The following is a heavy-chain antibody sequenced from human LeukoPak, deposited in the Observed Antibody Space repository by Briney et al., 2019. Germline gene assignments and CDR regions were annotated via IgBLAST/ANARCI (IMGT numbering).Heavy chain of an antibody. CDR3: AKLTCSSTFCPLDY. Sequence: SETLSLTCAVYGGSFSGYYWSWIRQPPGKGLEWIGTVSYSGTTYYSPSLKSRVTISVDTSKNQFSLRLTSVTAADTALYYCAKLTCSSTFCPLDYWGQGTLVTVSS. CDR1: GGSFSGYY. J-gene: IGHJ4*02. D-gene: IGHD2-2*01. CDR2: VSYSGTT. V-gene: IGHV4-34*01.